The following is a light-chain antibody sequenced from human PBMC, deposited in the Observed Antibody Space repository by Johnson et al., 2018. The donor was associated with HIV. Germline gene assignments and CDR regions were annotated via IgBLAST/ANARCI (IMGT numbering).Light chain of an antibody. V-gene: IGLV1-51*01. CDR1: ISNIGNNY. CDR3: GTWDTSLVAQYV. Sequence: QSVLTQPPSVSAAPGQKVTISCSGSISNIGNNYVSWYQLLPGTAPKLLIYDYDKRPSGIPDRFSGSKSGTSATLAIPGLQTGAEAAYYCGTWDTSLVAQYVFGSGTKVTVL. J-gene: IGLJ1*01. CDR2: DYD.